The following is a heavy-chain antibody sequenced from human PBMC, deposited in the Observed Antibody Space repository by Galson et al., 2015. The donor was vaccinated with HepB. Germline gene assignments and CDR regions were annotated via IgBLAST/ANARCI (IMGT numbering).Heavy chain of an antibody. CDR3: AKWGIWGVFEY. V-gene: IGHV3-23*01. D-gene: IGHD3-16*01. J-gene: IGHJ4*02. Sequence: SLRLSCAASGFASGFTFTNYAMSWVRQAPGKGLEWVSSIGGSDGRTYYADSVKGRFTISRDNSKNTLYLQMNSLRAEDAAVYYCAKWGIWGVFEYWGQGIVVTVSS. CDR2: IGGSDGRT. CDR1: GFTFTNYA.